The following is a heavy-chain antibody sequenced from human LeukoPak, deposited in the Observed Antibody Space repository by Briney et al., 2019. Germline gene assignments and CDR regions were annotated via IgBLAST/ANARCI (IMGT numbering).Heavy chain of an antibody. CDR2: ISGSGGST. V-gene: IGHV3-23*01. D-gene: IGHD5-18*01. CDR3: ATDTAMTDAFDI. J-gene: IGHJ3*02. Sequence: GGSLRLSCAASGSTFSDHYMDWVRQAPGKGLEWVSAISGSGGSTYYADSVKGRFTISRDNSKNTLYLQMNSLRAEDTAVYYCATDTAMTDAFDIWGQGTMVTVSS. CDR1: GSTFSDHY.